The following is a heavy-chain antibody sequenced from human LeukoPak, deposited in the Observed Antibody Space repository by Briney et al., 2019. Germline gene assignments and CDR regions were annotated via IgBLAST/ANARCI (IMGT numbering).Heavy chain of an antibody. V-gene: IGHV1-2*02. J-gene: IGHJ5*02. Sequence: VASVKVSCKASGYTFTGYYMHWVRQAPGQGLEWMGWINPNSGGTNYAQKFQGRVTITADKSTSTAYMELSSLRSEDTAVYYCAYCSGGSCYEVGFDPWGQGTLVTVSS. CDR3: AYCSGGSCYEVGFDP. CDR1: GYTFTGYY. CDR2: INPNSGGT. D-gene: IGHD2-15*01.